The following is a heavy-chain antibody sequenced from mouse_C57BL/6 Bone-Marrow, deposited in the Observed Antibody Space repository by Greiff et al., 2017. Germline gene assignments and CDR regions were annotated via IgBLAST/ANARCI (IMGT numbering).Heavy chain of an antibody. D-gene: IGHD2-3*01. V-gene: IGHV1-53*01. CDR2: INPSNGGT. Sequence: QVQLQQPGTELVKPGASVKLSCKASGYTFTSYWMHWVKQRPGQGLEWIGNINPSNGGTNYNEKFKSKATLTVDKSSSTAYMQLSSLPSEDSAVYYCARGGWLLPGLPYWGQGTLVTVSA. CDR1: GYTFTSYW. CDR3: ARGGWLLPGLPY. J-gene: IGHJ3*01.